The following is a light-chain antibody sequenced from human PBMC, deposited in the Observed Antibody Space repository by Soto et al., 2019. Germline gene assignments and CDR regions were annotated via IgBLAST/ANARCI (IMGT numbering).Light chain of an antibody. Sequence: QAVVTQSPSASASLGASVKLTCTLSSGHSSYAIAWHQQQPEKGPRYLMKLNSDGSHSKGDGIPDRFLGSSSGAERYLTISSLQSEDEADYYCQTWGTGIQVFGTGTKLTVL. J-gene: IGLJ1*01. CDR2: LNSDGSH. CDR3: QTWGTGIQV. CDR1: SGHSSYA. V-gene: IGLV4-69*01.